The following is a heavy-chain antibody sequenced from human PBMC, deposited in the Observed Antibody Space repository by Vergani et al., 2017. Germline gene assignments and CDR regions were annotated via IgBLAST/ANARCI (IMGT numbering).Heavy chain of an antibody. D-gene: IGHD4-17*01. V-gene: IGHV4-39*01. CDR1: GGSISSSSYY. Sequence: QLQLQESGPGLVKPSETLSLTCTVSGGSISSSSYYWGWIRQPPGKGLEWIGSIYYSGSTYYNPSLKSRVTISVDTSKNQFSLKLSSVTAADTAGYYCARCDYGDYVGAFDIWGQGTMVTVSS. J-gene: IGHJ3*02. CDR3: ARCDYGDYVGAFDI. CDR2: IYYSGST.